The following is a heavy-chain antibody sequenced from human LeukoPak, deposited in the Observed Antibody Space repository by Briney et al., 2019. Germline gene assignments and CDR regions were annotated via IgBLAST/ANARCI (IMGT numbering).Heavy chain of an antibody. CDR2: MNPNSGNT. J-gene: IGHJ6*02. CDR3: ARGREIFGVVIITGMDV. CDR1: GYTFTSYD. Sequence: ASVKVSCKASGYTFTSYDINWVRQATGQGLEWMGWMNPNSGNTGYAQKFQGGVTMTRNTSISTAYMELSSLRSEDTAVYYCARGREIFGVVIITGMDVWGQGTTVTVSS. D-gene: IGHD3-3*01. V-gene: IGHV1-8*01.